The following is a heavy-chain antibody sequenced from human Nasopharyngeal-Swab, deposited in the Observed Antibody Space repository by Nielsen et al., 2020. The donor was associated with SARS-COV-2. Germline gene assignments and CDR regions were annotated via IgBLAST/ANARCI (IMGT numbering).Heavy chain of an antibody. CDR3: ARRHTSGYAQSWFDP. J-gene: IGHJ5*02. CDR1: GGSISSSSYY. D-gene: IGHD5-12*01. Sequence: SETLSLTCTVSGGSISSSSYYWGWIRQPPGKGLEWIGSIFYSGSTYYNPSLKSRVTISVDTSKNQFSLKLSSVIAADTAVYHCARRHTSGYAQSWFDPWGQGTLVTVSS. V-gene: IGHV4-39*01. CDR2: IFYSGST.